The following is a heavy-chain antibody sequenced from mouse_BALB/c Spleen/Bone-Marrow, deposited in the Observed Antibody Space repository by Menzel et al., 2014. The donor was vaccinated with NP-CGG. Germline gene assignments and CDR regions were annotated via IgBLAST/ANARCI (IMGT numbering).Heavy chain of an antibody. D-gene: IGHD1-3*01. Sequence: EVKLMESGGDLVKPGGSLKLSCAASGFTFSNYGMSWVRQTPDKRLEWVATISSGGSYTYFPDSVKGRFTLSRDDAKNTLYLQMNSLKSEDAAMYYCARLTPDYAMDYWGQGTSVTVSS. CDR2: ISSGGSYT. CDR1: GFTFSNYG. J-gene: IGHJ4*01. CDR3: ARLTPDYAMDY. V-gene: IGHV5-6*01.